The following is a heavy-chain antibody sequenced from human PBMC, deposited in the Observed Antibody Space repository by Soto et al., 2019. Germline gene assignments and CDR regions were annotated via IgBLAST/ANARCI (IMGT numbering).Heavy chain of an antibody. V-gene: IGHV3-23*01. CDR2: ISGIGGST. D-gene: IGHD6-13*01. J-gene: IGHJ4*02. Sequence: AGSLRLSCAASGFTFTDYALSWVRQAPGKGLEWVATISGIGGSTYLADSVKGRLSISRDNSKNTVSLLMNSLRAEDTDVYFCARGSSGYISSWYYFDYWGRGTLVTVSS. CDR3: ARGSSGYISSWYYFDY. CDR1: GFTFTDYA.